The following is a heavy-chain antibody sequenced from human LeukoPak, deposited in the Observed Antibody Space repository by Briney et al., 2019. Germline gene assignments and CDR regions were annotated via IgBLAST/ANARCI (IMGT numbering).Heavy chain of an antibody. D-gene: IGHD6-19*01. CDR1: GSTFSSYD. J-gene: IGHJ4*02. CDR3: ARAQSGWGFDY. CDR2: IGTAGDT. V-gene: IGHV3-13*01. Sequence: GGSLRLSCAASGSTFSSYDMHWVRHATGKGLEWVSAIGTAGDTYYPGSVKGRFTISRENAKNSLYLQMNSLRAGDTAVYYCARAQSGWGFDYWGQGTLVTVS.